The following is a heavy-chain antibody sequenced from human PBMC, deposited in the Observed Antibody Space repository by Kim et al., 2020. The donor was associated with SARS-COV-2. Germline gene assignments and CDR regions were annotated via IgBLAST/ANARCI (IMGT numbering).Heavy chain of an antibody. J-gene: IGHJ3*02. Sequence: GGSLRLSCAASGFTFSSYDMHWVRQATGKGLEWVSAIGTAGDTYYPGSVKGRFTISRENAKNSLYLQMNSLRAGDTAVYYCARAVGVGADGAFDIWGQGTMVTVSS. V-gene: IGHV3-13*01. D-gene: IGHD1-26*01. CDR3: ARAVGVGADGAFDI. CDR1: GFTFSSYD. CDR2: IGTAGDT.